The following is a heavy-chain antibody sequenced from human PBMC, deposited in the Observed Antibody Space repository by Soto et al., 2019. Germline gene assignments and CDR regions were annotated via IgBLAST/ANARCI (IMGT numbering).Heavy chain of an antibody. CDR2: ISYDGRKN. D-gene: IGHD2-2*02. V-gene: IGHV3-30*04. CDR3: ARGCSSSDCYKNYYYYYGMDV. CDR1: GFTFSSFA. Sequence: GGSLRLSCAASGFTFSSFAMHWARQAPGKGLEWVAFISYDGRKNSYADSVKGRFTVSRDNSKNTVYLQMNSLRAEDTAVYYCARGCSSSDCYKNYYYYYGMDVWGHGTTVTVSS. J-gene: IGHJ6*02.